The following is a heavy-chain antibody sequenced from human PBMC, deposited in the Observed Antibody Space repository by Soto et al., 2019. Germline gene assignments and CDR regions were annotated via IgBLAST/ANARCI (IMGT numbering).Heavy chain of an antibody. Sequence: ASVKVSCKASGYTFSNFGISWVRQAPGEGLEWMGWISPNSEKTKIAQRFQGRVTMTTDISTSTSYLELRGLTSDDTAVYYCTKDAKFEDIYTGYIANDLWGQGTXVTGSS. J-gene: IGHJ5*02. CDR1: GYTFSNFG. CDR3: TKDAKFEDIYTGYIANDL. CDR2: ISPNSEKT. V-gene: IGHV1-18*01. D-gene: IGHD3-9*01.